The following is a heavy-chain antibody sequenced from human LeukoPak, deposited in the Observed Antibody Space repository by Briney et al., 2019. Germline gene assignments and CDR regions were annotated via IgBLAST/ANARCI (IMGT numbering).Heavy chain of an antibody. CDR3: ARDQDGYNLFDY. V-gene: IGHV3-33*01. D-gene: IGHD5-24*01. J-gene: IGHJ4*02. Sequence: GGSLKLSCAASGFTFGHYGMHWVRQAPGKGLEWVAIIWYDGSEKFYADSVQGRFTISRDNSKDTLYLQMNSLRLDDKGAYYCARDQDGYNLFDYWGQGTLVTVSS. CDR2: IWYDGSEK. CDR1: GFTFGHYG.